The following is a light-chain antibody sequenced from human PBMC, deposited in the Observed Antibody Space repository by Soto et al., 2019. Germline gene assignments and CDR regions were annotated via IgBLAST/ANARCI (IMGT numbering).Light chain of an antibody. V-gene: IGLV2-14*01. Sequence: QSALTQPASVSASPGQSITISCTGTSSDVGGYNYVSWYQQHPGKAPKLMIYDVSNRPSGVSDRFSGSKSGNTASLTISGLQAEDEADYYCSSYPRSSNHLLGSGT. CDR1: SSDVGGYNY. CDR3: SSYPRSSNHL. J-gene: IGLJ1*01. CDR2: DVS.